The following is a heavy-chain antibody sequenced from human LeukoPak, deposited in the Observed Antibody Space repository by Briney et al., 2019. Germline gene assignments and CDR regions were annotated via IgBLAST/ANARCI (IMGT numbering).Heavy chain of an antibody. V-gene: IGHV1-2*02. CDR2: INPNSGGT. CDR3: ARADGCSSTSCYTAHFDY. Sequence: GASVKVSCKASGYTFTGYYMHWVRQAPGQGLEWMGWINPNSGGTNYAQKFQGRVTMTRDTSISTAYMELSRLRSDDTAVYYCARADGCSSTSCYTAHFDYWDQGTLVTVSS. J-gene: IGHJ4*02. D-gene: IGHD2-2*02. CDR1: GYTFTGYY.